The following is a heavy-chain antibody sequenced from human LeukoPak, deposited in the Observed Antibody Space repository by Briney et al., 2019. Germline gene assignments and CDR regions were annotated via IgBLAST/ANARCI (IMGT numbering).Heavy chain of an antibody. CDR2: IHPGDSDT. Sequence: GESLKISCKGSGYTFTTYWIAWVRQMPGKGLEWMGIIHPGDSDTIYSPSFQGQVTISADKSISTAYLQWRGLKASDTVMYYCARQEMRLGPPGAFDIWGQGTIITVSS. V-gene: IGHV5-51*01. CDR3: ARQEMRLGPPGAFDI. D-gene: IGHD1-1*01. J-gene: IGHJ3*02. CDR1: GYTFTTYW.